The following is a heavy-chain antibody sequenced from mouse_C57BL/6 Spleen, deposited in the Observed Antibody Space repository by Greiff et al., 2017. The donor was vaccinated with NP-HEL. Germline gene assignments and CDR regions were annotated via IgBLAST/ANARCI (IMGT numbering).Heavy chain of an antibody. CDR1: GFTFSSYA. D-gene: IGHD1-1*01. J-gene: IGHJ2*01. CDR3: AREITTVHYFDY. Sequence: EVKVVESGGGLVKPGGSLKLSCAASGFTFSSYAMSWVRQTPEKRLEWVATISDGGSYTYYPDNVKGRFTISRDNAKNNLYLQMSHLKSEDTAMYYCAREITTVHYFDYWGQGTTLTVSS. V-gene: IGHV5-4*01. CDR2: ISDGGSYT.